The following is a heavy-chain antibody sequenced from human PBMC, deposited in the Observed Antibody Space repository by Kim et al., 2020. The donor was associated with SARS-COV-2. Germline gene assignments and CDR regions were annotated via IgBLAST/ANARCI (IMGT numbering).Heavy chain of an antibody. CDR1: GFTFNSYW. V-gene: IGHV3-74*01. D-gene: IGHD5-18*01. J-gene: IGHJ1*01. CDR2: ISTDGSTT. Sequence: GGSLRLSCADSGFTFNSYWMDWVRQAPGKGLVWVSRISTDGSTTTYADFVKGRFTISRDNAKNTLYLEMNSLRAEDTAVYYCASEGDTSIFFKRWGQGTLVTVSS. CDR3: ASEGDTSIFFKR.